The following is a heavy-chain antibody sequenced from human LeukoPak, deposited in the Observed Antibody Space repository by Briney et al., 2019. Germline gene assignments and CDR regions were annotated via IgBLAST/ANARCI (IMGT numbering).Heavy chain of an antibody. V-gene: IGHV1-69*06. CDR1: GYTFTGYY. CDR3: ASDSTMVRGVIIYFDY. Sequence: GASVKVSCKASGYTFTGYYMHWVRQAPGQGLEWMGRIIPIFGTANYAQKFQGRVTITADKSTSTAYMELSSLRSEDTAVYYCASDSTMVRGVIIYFDYWGQGTLVTVSS. J-gene: IGHJ4*02. CDR2: IIPIFGTA. D-gene: IGHD3-10*01.